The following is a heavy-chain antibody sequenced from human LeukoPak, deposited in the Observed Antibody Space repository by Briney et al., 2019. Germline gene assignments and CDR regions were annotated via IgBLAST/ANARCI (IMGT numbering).Heavy chain of an antibody. CDR1: GFTVSSYA. J-gene: IGHJ6*03. CDR2: ISGSGGST. CDR3: AKERYYYYMDV. Sequence: PGGSLRLACAASGFTVSSYAMSWVRQAPGKGRGWVSAISGSGGSTYYAASVKGRFTISRDNSNNTLYLQMISLRAEDTAVYYCAKERYYYYMDVWGKGTTVTVSS. V-gene: IGHV3-23*01.